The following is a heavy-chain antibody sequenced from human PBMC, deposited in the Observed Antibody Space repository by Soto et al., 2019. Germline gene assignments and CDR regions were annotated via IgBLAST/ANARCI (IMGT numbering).Heavy chain of an antibody. CDR3: ARVTMVRLFDY. D-gene: IGHD3-10*01. Sequence: QVQLQESGPGLVKPSQTLSLTCTVSGGSISSGGYYWSWIRQHPGKGLEWIGYIYYSGSTYYNPSLKSQVTIAVDTSKHQFALKLSSVTAADTAVYYCARVTMVRLFDYWGKGTLVTVSS. V-gene: IGHV4-31*01. CDR2: IYYSGST. CDR1: GGSISSGGYY. J-gene: IGHJ4*02.